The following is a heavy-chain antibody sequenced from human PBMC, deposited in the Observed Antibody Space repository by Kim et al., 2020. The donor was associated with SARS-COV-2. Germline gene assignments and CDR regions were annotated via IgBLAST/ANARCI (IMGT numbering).Heavy chain of an antibody. J-gene: IGHJ4*02. CDR1: GFTFSSYS. CDR2: ISSSSSYI. CDR3: AREHSMYSQQQLSGY. D-gene: IGHD6-13*01. V-gene: IGHV3-21*01. Sequence: GGSLRLSCAASGFTFSSYSMNWVRQAPGKGLEWVSSISSSSSYIYYADSVKGRFTISRDNAKNSLYLQMNSLRAEDTAVYYCAREHSMYSQQQLSGYWGQGTLVTVSS.